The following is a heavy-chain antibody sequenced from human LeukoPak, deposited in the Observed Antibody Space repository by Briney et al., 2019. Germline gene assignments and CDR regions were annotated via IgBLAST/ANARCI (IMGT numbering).Heavy chain of an antibody. D-gene: IGHD1-1*01. CDR3: ARGTGTPWFDY. Sequence: SQTLSLTCTVSGGSISSGDYYWSWIRQPPGKGLEWIGYIYYSGSTYFNPSLKSRVTISVDTSKNQFSLELSSVTAADTAVYYCARGTGTPWFDYWGQGTLVTVSS. J-gene: IGHJ4*02. CDR1: GGSISSGDYY. V-gene: IGHV4-30-4*01. CDR2: IYYSGST.